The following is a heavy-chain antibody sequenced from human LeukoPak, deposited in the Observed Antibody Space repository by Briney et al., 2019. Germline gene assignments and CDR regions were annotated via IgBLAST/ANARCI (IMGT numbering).Heavy chain of an antibody. Sequence: GGSLRLSCAASGFTFSSYAMSWVRQAPGKGLEWVSAISGSGGSTYYADSVKGRFTISRDNSKNTLYLQMNSLRAEDTAVYYCAKDERGTVPNYYYYGMDVWGQGTTVTVPS. V-gene: IGHV3-23*01. CDR2: ISGSGGST. J-gene: IGHJ6*02. D-gene: IGHD2-2*01. CDR1: GFTFSSYA. CDR3: AKDERGTVPNYYYYGMDV.